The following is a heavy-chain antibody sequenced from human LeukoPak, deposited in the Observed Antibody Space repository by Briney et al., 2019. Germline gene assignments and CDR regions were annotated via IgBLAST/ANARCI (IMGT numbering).Heavy chain of an antibody. D-gene: IGHD1-26*01. CDR3: ARETYSGSYSLAY. Sequence: ASVKVSCKASGYTFTGYYMHWVRQAPGQGLEWMGWINPNSGGTNYAQKFQGRVTMTRDTSISTAYMGLSRLRSDDTAVYYCARETYSGSYSLAYWGQGTLVTVSS. J-gene: IGHJ4*02. V-gene: IGHV1-2*02. CDR1: GYTFTGYY. CDR2: INPNSGGT.